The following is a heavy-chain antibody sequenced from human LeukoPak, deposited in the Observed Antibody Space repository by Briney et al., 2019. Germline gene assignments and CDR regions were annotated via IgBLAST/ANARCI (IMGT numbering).Heavy chain of an antibody. V-gene: IGHV4-30-2*01. Sequence: PSQTLSLTCTVSGGSISSGGYYWSWIRQPPGKGLEWIGEINHSGSTNYNPSLKSRVTISVDTSKNQFSLKLSSVTAADTAVYYCARGQVIVVVTRSGGRYDYWGQGTLVTVSS. CDR3: ARGQVIVVVTRSGGRYDY. CDR2: INHSGST. D-gene: IGHD3-22*01. J-gene: IGHJ4*02. CDR1: GGSISSGGYY.